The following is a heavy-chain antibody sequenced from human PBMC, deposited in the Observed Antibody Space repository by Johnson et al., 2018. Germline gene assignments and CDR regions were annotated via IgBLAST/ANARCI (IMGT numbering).Heavy chain of an antibody. J-gene: IGHJ6*03. CDR1: GFTFSSYW. D-gene: IGHD3-22*01. V-gene: IGHV3-7*01. Sequence: VQLVQSGGGLVRXGGSXRLXCAASGFTFSSYWMSWVRQAPGKGLEWVANIKQDGSEKYYVDSVKGRFTISRDNAKNSLYLQMNSLRAEDKAVYYCAREGRRRITYSYDTSKYYYYMDVWGKGTTVTVSS. CDR3: AREGRRRITYSYDTSKYYYYMDV. CDR2: IKQDGSEK.